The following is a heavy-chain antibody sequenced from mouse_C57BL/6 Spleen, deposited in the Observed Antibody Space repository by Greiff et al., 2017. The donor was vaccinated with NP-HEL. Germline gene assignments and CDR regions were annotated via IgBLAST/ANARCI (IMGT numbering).Heavy chain of an antibody. Sequence: EVKVEESGPGLVKPSQSLSLTCSVTGYSITSGYYWNWIRQFPGNKLEWMGYISYDGSNNYIPSLKNRISITRDTSKNQFFLKLNSVTTEDTATYYGARERTLLGGAMDYWGQGTSVTVSS. CDR3: ARERTLLGGAMDY. D-gene: IGHD1-1*01. V-gene: IGHV3-6*01. CDR2: ISYDGSN. J-gene: IGHJ4*01. CDR1: GYSITSGYY.